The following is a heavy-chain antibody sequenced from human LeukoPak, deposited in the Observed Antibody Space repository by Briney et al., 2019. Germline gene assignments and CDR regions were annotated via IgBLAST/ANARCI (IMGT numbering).Heavy chain of an antibody. J-gene: IGHJ4*02. CDR1: GDFFSTYY. D-gene: IGHD3-10*01. V-gene: IGHV4-59*01. CDR2: IYYSGST. Sequence: SETLSLTCTVSGDFFSTYYWSWIRQPPGKGLEWIGYIYYSGSTNYNPSLKSRVTISVDTSKNQFSLKLSSVTAADTAVYYCARGSPGPDYWGQGTLVTVSS. CDR3: ARGSPGPDY.